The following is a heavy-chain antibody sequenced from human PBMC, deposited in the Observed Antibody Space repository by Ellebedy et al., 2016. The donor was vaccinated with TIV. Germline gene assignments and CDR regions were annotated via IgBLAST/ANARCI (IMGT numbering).Heavy chain of an antibody. CDR2: ISRGGSTI. V-gene: IGHV3-48*04. Sequence: GESLKISXAASGFSFTSYSMTWVRQAPGKGLEWASYISRGGSTISYADSVKGRFTISRDNAKNSLYLQMNSLRAEDTAVYYCARDGSRNFYYYYGMDVWGQGTTVTFSS. CDR3: ARDGSRNFYYYYGMDV. CDR1: GFSFTSYS. J-gene: IGHJ6*02. D-gene: IGHD1-26*01.